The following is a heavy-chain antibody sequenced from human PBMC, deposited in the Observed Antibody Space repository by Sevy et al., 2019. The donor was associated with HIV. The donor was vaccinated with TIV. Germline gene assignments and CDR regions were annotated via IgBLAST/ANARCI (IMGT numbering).Heavy chain of an antibody. Sequence: GGSLRLSCAVSGFTFSSSAMGWVRQAPGKGLEWVSTISGGGGSAYYADSVKGRFTISRDNSKNTLYLQMNSLRAEDTAVYYCAKDDWATTFRPSLDYWGQGTLVTVSS. J-gene: IGHJ4*02. CDR3: AKDDWATTFRPSLDY. V-gene: IGHV3-23*01. D-gene: IGHD4-4*01. CDR2: ISGGGGSA. CDR1: GFTFSSSA.